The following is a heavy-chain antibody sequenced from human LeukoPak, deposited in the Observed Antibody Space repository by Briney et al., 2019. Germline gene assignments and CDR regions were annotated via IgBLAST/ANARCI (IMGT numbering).Heavy chain of an antibody. CDR2: ISGSGGST. V-gene: IGHV3-23*01. J-gene: IGHJ4*02. CDR3: AKVQFRAVAGTGQPDY. Sequence: PGGSLRLSCAASGFTFSSYAMSWVRQAPGKGLEWVSAISGSGGSTYYADSVKGRFTISRDNSKNTLYLQMNSLRAEDTAVYYCAKVQFRAVAGTGQPDYWGQGTLVTVSS. D-gene: IGHD6-13*01. CDR1: GFTFSSYA.